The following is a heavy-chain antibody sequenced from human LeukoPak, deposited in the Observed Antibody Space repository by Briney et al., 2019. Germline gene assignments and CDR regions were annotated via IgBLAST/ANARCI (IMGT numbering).Heavy chain of an antibody. CDR3: ARGDGSGSYVGY. CDR2: INHSGST. CDR1: GGSFSGYY. D-gene: IGHD3-10*01. J-gene: IGHJ4*02. V-gene: IGHV4-34*01. Sequence: SETLSLTCAVYGGSFSGYYWSSIRQPPGKRLEWIGEINHSGSTNYNPSLKSRVTISVDTSKNQFSLKLSSVTAADTAVYYCARGDGSGSYVGYWGQGTLVTVSS.